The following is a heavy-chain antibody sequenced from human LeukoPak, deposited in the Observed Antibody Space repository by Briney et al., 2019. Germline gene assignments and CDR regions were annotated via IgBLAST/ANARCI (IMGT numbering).Heavy chain of an antibody. CDR3: ATPQIMITFGGVIAPFDY. CDR1: GFTFSSYS. V-gene: IGHV3-48*01. D-gene: IGHD3-16*02. J-gene: IGHJ4*02. Sequence: PGGSLRLSCAASGFTFSSYSMNWVRQAPGKGLEWVSYISSSSSTIYYADSVKGRFTISRDNAKNSLYLQMNSLRAEDTAVYYCATPQIMITFGGVIAPFDYWGQGTLVTVSS. CDR2: ISSSSSTI.